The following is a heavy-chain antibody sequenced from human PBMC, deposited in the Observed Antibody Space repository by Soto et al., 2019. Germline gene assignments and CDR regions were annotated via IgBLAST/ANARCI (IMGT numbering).Heavy chain of an antibody. D-gene: IGHD6-6*01. CDR3: ARLRSSSSDYFDY. J-gene: IGHJ4*02. Sequence: QVQLQESGPGLVKPSETLSLTCTVSGGSISNYYWSWIRQSAGKRLDWIGRIYNSGSPNYNPSLKSRVTMSVDTSKNQFSLKLSSVTAADTAVYYCARLRSSSSDYFDYWGQGTLVTVSS. V-gene: IGHV4-4*07. CDR2: IYNSGSP. CDR1: GGSISNYY.